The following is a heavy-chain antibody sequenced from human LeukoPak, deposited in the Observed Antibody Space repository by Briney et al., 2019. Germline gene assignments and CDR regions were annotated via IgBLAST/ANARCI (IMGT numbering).Heavy chain of an antibody. V-gene: IGHV1-69*13. CDR2: IIPIFGTA. CDR3: AVTGQWPTGDYFDY. Sequence: SVKVSCKASGGTFSSYAISWVRQAPGQGLEWMGGIIPIFGTASYAQKFQGRVTITADESTSTAYMELSSLRSDDTAVYYCAVTGQWPTGDYFDYWGQGTLVTVSS. D-gene: IGHD6-19*01. CDR1: GGTFSSYA. J-gene: IGHJ4*02.